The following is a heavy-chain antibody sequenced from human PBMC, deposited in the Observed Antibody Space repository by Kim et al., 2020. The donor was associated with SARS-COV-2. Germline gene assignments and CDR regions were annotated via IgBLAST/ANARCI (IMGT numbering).Heavy chain of an antibody. CDR3: AKDQGTVTTQYYDYYYG. V-gene: IGHV3-9*01. CDR1: GFTFDDYA. D-gene: IGHD4-4*01. CDR2: ISWNSGSI. J-gene: IGHJ6*01. Sequence: GGSLRLSCAASGFTFDDYAMHWVRQAPGKGLEWVSGISWNSGSIGYADSVKGRFTISRDNAKNSLYLQMNSLRAEDKALYYCAKDQGTVTTQYYDYYYG.